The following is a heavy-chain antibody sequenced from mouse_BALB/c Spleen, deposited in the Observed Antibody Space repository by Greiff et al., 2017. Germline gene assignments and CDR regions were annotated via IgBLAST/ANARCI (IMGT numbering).Heavy chain of an antibody. CDR2: ISSGSSTI. J-gene: IGHJ2*01. CDR3: ATLDY. V-gene: IGHV5-17*02. CDR1: GFTFSSFG. Sequence: EVKLMESGGGLVQPGGSRKLSCAASGFTFSSFGMHWVRQAPEKGLEWVAYISSGSSTIYYADTVKGRFTISRDNPKNTLFLQMTSLRSEDTAMYYCATLDYWGQGTTLTVSS.